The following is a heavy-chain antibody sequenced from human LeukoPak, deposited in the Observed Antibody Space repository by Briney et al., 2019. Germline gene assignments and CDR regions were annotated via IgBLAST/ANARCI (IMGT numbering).Heavy chain of an antibody. CDR2: IHSSGHT. CDR3: ARSSAGSDQDAFGI. Sequence: SETLSLTCSVSGDSISTYSWSWIRQSPGTGLEWIGYIHSSGHTDYNPSLKGRVTISVDTSQNHFSLKLTSVTAADTAVYYCARSSAGSDQDAFGIWGQGTMVTVSS. V-gene: IGHV4-59*12. J-gene: IGHJ3*02. CDR1: GDSISTYS. D-gene: IGHD3-10*01.